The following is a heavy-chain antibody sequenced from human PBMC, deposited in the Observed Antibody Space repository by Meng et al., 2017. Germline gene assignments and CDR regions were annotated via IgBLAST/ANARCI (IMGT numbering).Heavy chain of an antibody. CDR1: GGPISSGHYY. Sequence: QLQLQESGPGLVKTSESLSLTCTVSGGPISSGHYYWSWIRQPPGKGLEWIGYIYYSGSTHYNPSLKSRVIISLDTSKNQFSLKLSSVTAADTAVYYCARRGADYGAFDPWGQGTLVTVSS. CDR3: ARRGADYGAFDP. CDR2: IYYSGST. D-gene: IGHD4/OR15-4a*01. J-gene: IGHJ5*02. V-gene: IGHV4-30-4*01.